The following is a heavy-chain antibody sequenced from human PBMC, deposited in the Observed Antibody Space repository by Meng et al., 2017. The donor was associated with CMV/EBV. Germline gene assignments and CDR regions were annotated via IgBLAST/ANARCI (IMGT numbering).Heavy chain of an antibody. V-gene: IGHV3-21*01. CDR3: AREAGGYCSSTSCYDYYGMDV. CDR2: ISSSSSYI. D-gene: IGHD2-2*01. CDR1: GFTFSSYS. Sequence: GGSLRLSCAASGFTFSSYSMNWVRQAPGKGLEWVSSISSSSSYIYYADSVKGRFTTSRDNAKNSLYLQMNSLRAEDTAVYYCAREAGGYCSSTSCYDYYGMDVWGQGTTVTVSS. J-gene: IGHJ6*02.